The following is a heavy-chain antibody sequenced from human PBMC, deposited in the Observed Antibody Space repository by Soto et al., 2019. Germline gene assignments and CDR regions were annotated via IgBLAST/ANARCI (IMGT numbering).Heavy chain of an antibody. CDR3: AKEFRGVTTGYYYYDGMDV. V-gene: IGHV3-23*01. J-gene: IGHJ6*02. CDR2: ISGSGGST. D-gene: IGHD4-17*01. Sequence: GGSLRLSCAASGFTFSSYAMSWVRQAPGKGLEWVSAISGSGGSTYYADSVKGRFTIPRDNSKNTLYLQMNSLRAEDTAVYYCAKEFRGVTTGYYYYDGMDVWGQGTTVTVSS. CDR1: GFTFSSYA.